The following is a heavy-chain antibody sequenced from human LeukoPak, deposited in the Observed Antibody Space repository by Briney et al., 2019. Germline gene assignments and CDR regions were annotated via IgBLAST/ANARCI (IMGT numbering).Heavy chain of an antibody. Sequence: SETLSLTCAVSGVSITSDTYYWSWIRQPPGKGLEWIGYILHSGSTYHNPSLKSRVTISIDTSKSQFSLKLSSVTAADTAVYFCARTRDVWSAYFDYWGQGTLVTVSS. CDR1: GVSITSDTYY. J-gene: IGHJ4*02. CDR2: ILHSGST. CDR3: ARTRDVWSAYFDY. V-gene: IGHV4-30-2*01. D-gene: IGHD3-3*01.